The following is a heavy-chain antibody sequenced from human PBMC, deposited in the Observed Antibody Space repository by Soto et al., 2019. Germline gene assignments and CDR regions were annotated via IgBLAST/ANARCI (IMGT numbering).Heavy chain of an antibody. V-gene: IGHV4-31*03. CDR1: GGSISSGGYY. J-gene: IGHJ3*02. D-gene: IGHD3-10*01. CDR2: IYYSGST. Sequence: SETLSLTCTVSGGSISSGGYYWSWIRQHPGKGLEWIGYIYYSGSTYYNPSLKSRVTISVDTSKNQFSLKLSSVTAADTAVYYCARDPSAAMVRGFTDILGQGTMVT. CDR3: ARDPSAAMVRGFTDI.